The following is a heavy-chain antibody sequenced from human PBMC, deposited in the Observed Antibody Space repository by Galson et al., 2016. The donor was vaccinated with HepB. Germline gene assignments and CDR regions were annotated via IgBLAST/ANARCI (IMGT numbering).Heavy chain of an antibody. CDR2: KWQT. V-gene: IGHV6-1*01. D-gene: IGHD3-3*01. Sequence: KWQTDYAVSVASRITINSDPSRKQFSLQLKSVTPEDTAVYYCARVWMLGRGLNLWGQGTAVTVSS. CDR3: ARVWMLGRGLNL. J-gene: IGHJ6*01.